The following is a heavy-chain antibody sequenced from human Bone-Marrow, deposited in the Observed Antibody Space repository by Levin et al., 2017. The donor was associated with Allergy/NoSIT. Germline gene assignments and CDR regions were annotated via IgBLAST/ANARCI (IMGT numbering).Heavy chain of an antibody. D-gene: IGHD2-15*01. CDR1: GGTFGSSA. J-gene: IGHJ6*02. Sequence: ASVKVSCKASGGTFGSSAISWVRQAPGQGLEWMGGIIPLFDKANYAQKFLGRVTITADKTTNTGYMELSSLRSDDTAIYYCARNRGVVVGPAYYDYGLDAWGQGTTVTVSS. CDR2: IIPLFDKA. V-gene: IGHV1-69*06. CDR3: ARNRGVVVGPAYYDYGLDA.